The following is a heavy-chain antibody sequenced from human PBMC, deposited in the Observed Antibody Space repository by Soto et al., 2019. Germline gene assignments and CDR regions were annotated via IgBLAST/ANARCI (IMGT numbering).Heavy chain of an antibody. Sequence: QVHLVDSGGVVVQPGRSLRLSCAASGFTFSTTGMHWVRQAPGKGLEWVAMISHDGGVKHYTDSVKGRFTISRDTSNNTVYLQMNSLRPEDTAMYHCAKDLYGGGWYKYFDPWGQGTLVTVSS. J-gene: IGHJ5*02. D-gene: IGHD6-19*01. CDR1: GFTFSTTG. CDR3: AKDLYGGGWYKYFDP. V-gene: IGHV3-30*18. CDR2: ISHDGGVK.